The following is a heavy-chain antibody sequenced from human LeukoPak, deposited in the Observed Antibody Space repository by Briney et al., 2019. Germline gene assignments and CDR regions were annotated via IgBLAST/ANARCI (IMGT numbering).Heavy chain of an antibody. CDR1: EATFSNSA. J-gene: IGHJ5*01. Sequence: SVKVSCKASEATFSNSAINWVRLAPGQGLEWMGGIIPMFDTAHYAEKFQGRVTISADESTNTVYMELRGLRSEDTAVYYCARDDNDILTGYFDSWGQGTLVTASS. D-gene: IGHD3-9*01. V-gene: IGHV1-69*01. CDR2: IIPMFDTA. CDR3: ARDDNDILTGYFDS.